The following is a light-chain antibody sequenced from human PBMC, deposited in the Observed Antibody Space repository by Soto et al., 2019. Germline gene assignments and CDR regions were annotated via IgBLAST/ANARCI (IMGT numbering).Light chain of an antibody. Sequence: EIVLTQSPGTLSLSPGERATLSCRASQSVSSSYLAWYQQKPGQAPRLLFYGASTGATGLPARFSGSGSGTEFTLSISRLEPEDFAVYYCQQYGSSPRTFGQGTRLEIK. CDR1: QSVSSSY. J-gene: IGKJ5*01. V-gene: IGKV3-20*01. CDR2: GAS. CDR3: QQYGSSPRT.